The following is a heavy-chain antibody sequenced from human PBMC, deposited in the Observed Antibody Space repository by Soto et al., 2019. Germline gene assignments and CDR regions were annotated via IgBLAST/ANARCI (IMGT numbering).Heavy chain of an antibody. Sequence: ASVKVSCKASGNTFTNFGVTWVRQAPGQGPEWMGWISAYTDDPNYAQKFQGRVTMTIDTSTSTAYLDLRSLTSDDTAVYYCARVIPGAEAWFDPWGQGTLVTVSS. V-gene: IGHV1-18*01. CDR1: GNTFTNFG. J-gene: IGHJ5*02. D-gene: IGHD2-2*01. CDR2: ISAYTDDP. CDR3: ARVIPGAEAWFDP.